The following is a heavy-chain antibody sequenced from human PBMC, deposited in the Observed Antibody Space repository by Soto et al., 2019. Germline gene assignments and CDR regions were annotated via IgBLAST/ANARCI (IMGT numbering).Heavy chain of an antibody. V-gene: IGHV4-31*03. CDR3: ARAEGMGYGMDV. CDR1: GGSISSGGYY. D-gene: IGHD2-8*01. J-gene: IGHJ6*02. Sequence: SETLSLTCTVSGGSISSGGYYWSWIRQHPGKGLEWIGYTYYSGSTYYNPSLKSRVTISVDTSKNQFSLKLSSVTAADTAVYYCARAEGMGYGMDVWGQGTTVTVSS. CDR2: TYYSGST.